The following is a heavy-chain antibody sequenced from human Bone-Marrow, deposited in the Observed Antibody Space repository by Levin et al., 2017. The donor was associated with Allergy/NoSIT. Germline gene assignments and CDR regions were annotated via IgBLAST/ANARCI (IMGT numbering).Heavy chain of an antibody. V-gene: IGHV4-30-4*01. CDR3: GRALGGSYSALDY. Sequence: SQTLSLTCPVSGGSIRSGDYYWRWIRQPPGKGLEWIGYIYYSGSTYYNASLKSRTTISVDTSKNQFSLKLSSVTAADTAVYYCGRALGGSYSALDYWGQGTLVTVSS. CDR1: GGSIRSGDYY. D-gene: IGHD1-26*01. J-gene: IGHJ4*02. CDR2: IYYSGST.